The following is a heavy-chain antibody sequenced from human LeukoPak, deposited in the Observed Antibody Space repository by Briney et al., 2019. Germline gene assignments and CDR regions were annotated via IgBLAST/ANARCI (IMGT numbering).Heavy chain of an antibody. D-gene: IGHD2-15*01. V-gene: IGHV1-2*02. CDR3: ARVNIVVVVAASRNWFDP. CDR2: INPNSGGT. CDR1: GYTFTCYY. Sequence: ASVKVSCKASGYTFTCYYMHWVRQAPGQGLEWMGWINPNSGGTNYAQKFQGRVTMTRDTSISTAYMELSRLRSDNTAVYYCARVNIVVVVAASRNWFDPWGQGTLVTVSS. J-gene: IGHJ5*02.